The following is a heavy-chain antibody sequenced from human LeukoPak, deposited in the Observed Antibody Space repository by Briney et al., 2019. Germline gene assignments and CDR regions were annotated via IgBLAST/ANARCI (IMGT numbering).Heavy chain of an antibody. V-gene: IGHV3-7*03. CDR1: GPPPSNYW. D-gene: IGHD1-26*01. Sequence: GSLRLSCTASGPPPSNYWRIWVGQAPGKGLHWVAKIKQDGSEKYYVDSVKGRFTISRDNAENSLYLQMNSLRVEDTAVYYCAARSSGNPYFWGQGTLVTVSS. CDR2: IKQDGSEK. J-gene: IGHJ4*02. CDR3: AARSSGNPYF.